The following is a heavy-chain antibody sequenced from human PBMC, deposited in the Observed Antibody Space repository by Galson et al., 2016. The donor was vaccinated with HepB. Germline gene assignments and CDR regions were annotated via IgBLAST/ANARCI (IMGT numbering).Heavy chain of an antibody. Sequence: SVKVSCKASGYSFTTYFIYWVRQAPGQGLEWMGWINPKNGATRYAQKFEDRVTMSRDTSTATVYMELTSVTSDDTAVFYCVREAHGDSGFWGQGTLVTGSS. CDR1: GYSFTTYF. J-gene: IGHJ4*02. CDR2: INPKNGAT. V-gene: IGHV1-2*02. CDR3: VREAHGDSGF. D-gene: IGHD5-12*01.